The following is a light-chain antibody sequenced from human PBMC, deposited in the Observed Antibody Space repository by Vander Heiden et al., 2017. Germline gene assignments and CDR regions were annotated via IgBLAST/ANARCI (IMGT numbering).Light chain of an antibody. Sequence: IQSTQSPSSLSASVGDRVTITCRASQGIRNYLAWYQQKPVKAPNLLIYGASTLQTGVPSRFSGSGYGTDFTLTISSLQPEDFATYYCHQLDSYPRTFGGGTKVEIK. CDR2: GAS. CDR3: HQLDSYPRT. V-gene: IGKV1-9*01. J-gene: IGKJ4*01. CDR1: QGIRNY.